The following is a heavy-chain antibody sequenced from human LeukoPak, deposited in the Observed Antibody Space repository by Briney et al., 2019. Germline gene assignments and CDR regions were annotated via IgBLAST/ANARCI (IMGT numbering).Heavy chain of an antibody. CDR2: MNPNSGNT. CDR1: GYTFTSYD. D-gene: IGHD3-3*01. J-gene: IGHJ4*02. CDR3: ARIPDYYDFWSGYYPIFDY. Sequence: ASVKVSCKASGYTFTSYDINWVRQATGQGLEWMGWMNPNSGNTGYAQKLQGRVTMTTDTSTSTAYMELRSLRSDDTAVYYCARIPDYYDFWSGYYPIFDYWGQGTLVTVSS. V-gene: IGHV1-8*01.